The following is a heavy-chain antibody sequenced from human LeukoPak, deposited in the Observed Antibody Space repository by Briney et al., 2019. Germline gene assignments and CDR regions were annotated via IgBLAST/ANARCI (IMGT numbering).Heavy chain of an antibody. CDR3: AKSRSVRIAAAGTLRVGFYFDY. J-gene: IGHJ4*02. CDR2: ISGSGGST. V-gene: IGHV3-23*01. Sequence: GGSLRLSCAASGFTFSSYAMSWVRQAPVKGLEWVSAISGSGGSTYYADSVKGRFTISRDNSKNTLYLQMNSLRAEDTAVYYCAKSRSVRIAAAGTLRVGFYFDYWGQGTLVTVSS. D-gene: IGHD6-13*01. CDR1: GFTFSSYA.